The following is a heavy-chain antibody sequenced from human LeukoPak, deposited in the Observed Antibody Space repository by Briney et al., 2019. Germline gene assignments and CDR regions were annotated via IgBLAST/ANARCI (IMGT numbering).Heavy chain of an antibody. CDR2: ISSNGRYI. CDR1: GFTFSTYS. Sequence: GGSLRLSCAASGFTFSTYSMNWVRQAPGKGLEWVSAISSNGRYIYYADSVKGRFTVSRDNAKNSLYLQMNSLRGEDTAVYYCAKDRESGAIDIWGQGTMVTVSS. J-gene: IGHJ3*02. CDR3: AKDRESGAIDI. V-gene: IGHV3-21*01. D-gene: IGHD3-10*01.